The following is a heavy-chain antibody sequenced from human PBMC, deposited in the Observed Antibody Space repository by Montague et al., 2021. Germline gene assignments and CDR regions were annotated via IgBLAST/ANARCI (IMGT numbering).Heavy chain of an antibody. J-gene: IGHJ5*02. CDR1: GGSFSGYY. Sequence: SETLSLTCTVYGGSFSGYYRNRIRQSTGTGLESTGEISHNGSTSSNPSLKSRVTMSVDTSKKQFSLNLNSVTAADTAVYYCARGLYVAVLLVATGWFDAWGQGTLVTVAS. CDR3: ARGLYVAVLLVATGWFDA. V-gene: IGHV4-34*01. CDR2: ISHNGST. D-gene: IGHD2-15*01.